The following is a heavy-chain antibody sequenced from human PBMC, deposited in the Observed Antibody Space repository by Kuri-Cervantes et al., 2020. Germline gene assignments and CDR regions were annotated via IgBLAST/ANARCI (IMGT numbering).Heavy chain of an antibody. J-gene: IGHJ6*03. CDR1: GFTFSSYA. V-gene: IGHV3-23*01. Sequence: GESLKISCAASGFTFSSYAMSWVRQAPGKGLEWVSAISGSGGSTYYADSVKGRFTISRDNSKNTLYLQMNSLRVEDTAVYYCARGVGYRRKSTNYYYYMDVWGKGTTVTVSS. D-gene: IGHD1-1*01. CDR3: ARGVGYRRKSTNYYYYMDV. CDR2: ISGSGGST.